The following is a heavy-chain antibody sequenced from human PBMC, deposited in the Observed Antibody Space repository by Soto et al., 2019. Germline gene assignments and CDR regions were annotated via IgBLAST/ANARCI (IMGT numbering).Heavy chain of an antibody. CDR2: IFSNDEK. D-gene: IGHD6-13*01. J-gene: IGHJ6*02. CDR1: GFSLSNARMG. Sequence: QVTLKESGPVLVKPTETLTLTCTVSGFSLSNARMGVSWIRQPPGKALEWLAHIFSNDEKSYSTSLKSRPTISKDTSKSQVVLTMTNMDPVDTATYYCARILANGSWRYGMDVWGQGTTVTVSS. V-gene: IGHV2-26*01. CDR3: ARILANGSWRYGMDV.